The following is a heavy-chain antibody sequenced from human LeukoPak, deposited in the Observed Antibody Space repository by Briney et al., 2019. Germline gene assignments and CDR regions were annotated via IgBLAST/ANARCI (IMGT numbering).Heavy chain of an antibody. CDR1: GFSLSTSGMG. J-gene: IGHJ4*02. CDR3: AHTPSFTY. V-gene: IGHV2-5*02. D-gene: IGHD2-21*01. Sequence: SGPTLVNPTQTLTLTCTFSGFSLSTSGMGVGWFRQPPGKALEWLTLIYWDDDKRYSQSLSSRLAITKDTSKNQVVLTMTNVDPMDTATYYCAHTPSFTYWGQGTLVTVSS. CDR2: IYWDDDK.